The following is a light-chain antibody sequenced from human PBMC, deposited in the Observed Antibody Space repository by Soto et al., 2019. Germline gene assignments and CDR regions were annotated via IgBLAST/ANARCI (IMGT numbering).Light chain of an antibody. J-gene: IGKJ5*01. CDR1: QDISTY. V-gene: IGKV1-33*01. Sequence: DIQMTQSPSSLSASVGDRVTITCQASQDISTYLNWFQHKPGKAPNLLLYDASNLETGVPSRFTGSGSGTDFTFTISSLQPEDIATYYCQQYDNLPSITFGQGTRLEIK. CDR2: DAS. CDR3: QQYDNLPSIT.